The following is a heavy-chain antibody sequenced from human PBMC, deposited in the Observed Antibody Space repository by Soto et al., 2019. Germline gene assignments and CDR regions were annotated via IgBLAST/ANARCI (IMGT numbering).Heavy chain of an antibody. CDR3: ARHLFKHYYGSGSYYKGSPDNWFDP. J-gene: IGHJ5*02. V-gene: IGHV4-39*01. CDR1: GGSISSSSYY. D-gene: IGHD3-10*01. Sequence: SETLSLTCTVSGGSISSSSYYWGWIRQPPGKGLEWIGSIYYSGSTYYNPSLKSRVTISVDTSKNQFSLKLSSVTAADTAVYYCARHLFKHYYGSGSYYKGSPDNWFDPWGQGTLVTVSS. CDR2: IYYSGST.